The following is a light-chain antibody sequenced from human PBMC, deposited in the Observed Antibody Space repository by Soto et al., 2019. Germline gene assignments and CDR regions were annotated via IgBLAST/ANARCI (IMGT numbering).Light chain of an antibody. Sequence: DIQMTQSPPTLSASVGDRVTITCRASQSIRHYLAWYQQMPGKAPKLLIYGASTLPSGVPSRFSGSGSGTEFTLPISSLQPDDFGTYFCQHHNSYSQTFGQGTKVEIK. CDR3: QHHNSYSQT. J-gene: IGKJ1*01. V-gene: IGKV1-5*01. CDR2: GAS. CDR1: QSIRHY.